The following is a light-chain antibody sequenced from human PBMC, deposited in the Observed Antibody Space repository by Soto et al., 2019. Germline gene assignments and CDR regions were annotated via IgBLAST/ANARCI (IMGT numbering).Light chain of an antibody. V-gene: IGLV2-11*01. CDR2: DVS. Sequence: QSAQSHPRSVCGSPGHSVTIACTGTSSDVGGYNYVSWYQQHPGKAPKLMIYDVSKRPSGVPDRFSGSKSGNTASLTISGLQAEDEADYYCCSYAGSYTLYVFGTGTKVTVL. CDR1: SSDVGGYNY. J-gene: IGLJ1*01. CDR3: CSYAGSYTLYV.